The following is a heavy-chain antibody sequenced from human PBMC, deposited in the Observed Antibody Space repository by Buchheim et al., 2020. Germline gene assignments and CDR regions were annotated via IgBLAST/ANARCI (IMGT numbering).Heavy chain of an antibody. V-gene: IGHV3-7*01. Sequence: EVQLVESGGGLVQPGGSLRLSCAASGFTFTYYWMTWVRQAPGKGLEWVANVKQDGSQKYYVNSVKGRFPISRDNAKNSLYLEMNSLRAEDTGVYYCASQYNTGWCDHWGQGTL. CDR2: VKQDGSQK. CDR1: GFTFTYYW. J-gene: IGHJ5*02. D-gene: IGHD1-14*01. CDR3: ASQYNTGWCDH.